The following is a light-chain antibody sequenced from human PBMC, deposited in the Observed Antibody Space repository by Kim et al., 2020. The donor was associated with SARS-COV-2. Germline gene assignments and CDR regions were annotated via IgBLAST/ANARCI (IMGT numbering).Light chain of an antibody. CDR2: DAS. CDR1: QRVSSY. J-gene: IGKJ2*01. CDR3: QQRSNWPPYT. V-gene: IGKV3-11*01. Sequence: LCPGERTTLSCRASQRVSSYLAWYQQKPGQAPRHLIYDASNRATGIPARFSGSGSGTDFTLTISSLEPEDFAVYYCQQRSNWPPYTCGQGTKLEI.